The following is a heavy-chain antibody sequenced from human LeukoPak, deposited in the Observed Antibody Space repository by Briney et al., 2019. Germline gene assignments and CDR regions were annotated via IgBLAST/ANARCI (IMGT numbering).Heavy chain of an antibody. V-gene: IGHV1-46*01. CDR1: GYTFTNYY. CDR2: INPSGGST. D-gene: IGHD1-26*01. J-gene: IGHJ4*02. CDR3: AGSGGFYYFDY. Sequence: ASVKVSCKASGYTFTNYYFHWVRQAPGQRLEWMGIINPSGGSTTYAQEFQGKITMTTDTSTSTVYMELSSLRSEDTAVYYCAGSGGFYYFDYWGQGTLATVSS.